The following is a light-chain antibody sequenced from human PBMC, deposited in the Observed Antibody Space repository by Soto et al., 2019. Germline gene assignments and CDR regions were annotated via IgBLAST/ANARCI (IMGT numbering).Light chain of an antibody. V-gene: IGKV1-9*01. J-gene: IGKJ4*01. Sequence: DIQLTQSPSFLSASVGDRVTITCRASQGICSYLAWYQQKPGKAPKLLIYAASTLQSGVPSRFSGSGSGTEFTLTISSLQPEDFATYYCQQLNSYFRTFGGGTKVEIK. CDR1: QGICSY. CDR3: QQLNSYFRT. CDR2: AAS.